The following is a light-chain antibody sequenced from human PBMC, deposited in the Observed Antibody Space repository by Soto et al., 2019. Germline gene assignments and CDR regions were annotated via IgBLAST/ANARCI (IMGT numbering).Light chain of an antibody. V-gene: IGKV3-11*01. Sequence: EIVLTQSPATLSLSPGERATLSCRASQSVSSYLAWYQQKPGQAHRLLIYDASNRATGIPARFSGSGSGTDFTLTISRLEPEDFAVYYCQQRSNWPPWTFGQGTKVEIK. J-gene: IGKJ1*01. CDR2: DAS. CDR3: QQRSNWPPWT. CDR1: QSVSSY.